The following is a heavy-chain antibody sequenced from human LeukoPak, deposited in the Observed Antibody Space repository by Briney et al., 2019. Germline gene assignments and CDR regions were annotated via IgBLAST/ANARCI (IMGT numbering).Heavy chain of an antibody. CDR1: GFTFSAYS. J-gene: IGHJ4*02. CDR2: SSTISSTI. CDR3: ASGSSAWYAGYSDY. D-gene: IGHD6-19*01. Sequence: GGSLRLSCAASGFTFSAYSMDWVRQAPGKGLEWVSYSSTISSTIYYADSVKGRFTISRDNAKNSLYLQMNSLRAEDTAVYYCASGSSAWYAGYSDYWGQGTLVTVSS. V-gene: IGHV3-48*01.